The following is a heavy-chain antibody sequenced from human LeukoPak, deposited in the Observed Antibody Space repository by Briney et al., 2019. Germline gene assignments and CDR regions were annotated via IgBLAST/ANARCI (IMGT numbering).Heavy chain of an antibody. D-gene: IGHD2-15*01. J-gene: IGHJ4*02. CDR2: ITGNSRST. CDR3: AKGPFGSYNFQYFDH. Sequence: GGSLRLSCAASGFTFDSYALSWVRQPPGKGLEWVSTITGNSRSTYYADSVKGRFTISRDNSKNTLFVQMNKLRDEDTAVYFCAKGPFGSYNFQYFDHWGQGTLATVSS. V-gene: IGHV3-23*01. CDR1: GFTFDSYA.